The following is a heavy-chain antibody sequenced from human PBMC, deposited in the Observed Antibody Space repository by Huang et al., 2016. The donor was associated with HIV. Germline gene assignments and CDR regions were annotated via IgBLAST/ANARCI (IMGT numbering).Heavy chain of an antibody. CDR1: GYTLTELS. CDR3: ATVYRRFRNHDSGDYYFDY. CDR2: FDPEAGKT. Sequence: QVQLVQSGAEVKKPGASVKVSCKVSGYTLTELSMHWVRQAPGIGLEWMEGFDPEAGKTIYAQKFQGRVTMTDDTSTDTAYMELSSLRSEDTAVYYCATVYRRFRNHDSGDYYFDYWDQGTLVTVSS. V-gene: IGHV1-24*01. J-gene: IGHJ4*02. D-gene: IGHD3-22*01.